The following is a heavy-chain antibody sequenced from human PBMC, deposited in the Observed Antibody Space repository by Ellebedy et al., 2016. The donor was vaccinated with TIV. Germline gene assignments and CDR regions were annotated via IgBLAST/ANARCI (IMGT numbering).Heavy chain of an antibody. CDR2: INWNGGST. D-gene: IGHD4-11*01. J-gene: IGHJ2*01. CDR3: SRVGNYQAGYFDL. CDR1: GFTFDDYG. Sequence: PGGSLRLSCAASGFTFDDYGMSWVRQAPGKGLEWVSGINWNGGSTGYADTVKGRFTIPRDSAKNSLYLQMNSRRAEDTACYHCSRVGNYQAGYFDLWGRGTLVTVSS. V-gene: IGHV3-20*01.